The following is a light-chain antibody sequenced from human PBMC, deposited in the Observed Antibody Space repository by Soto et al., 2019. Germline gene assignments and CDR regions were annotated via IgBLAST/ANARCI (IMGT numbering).Light chain of an antibody. V-gene: IGLV2-14*01. CDR3: SSYTSSSTPYV. CDR1: SSDVGGYNY. Sequence: QSVLTQPASVSGSPGQSITISCTGTSSDVGGYNYVSWYQQHPGKAPKLMIYEVSNRPSGGSNRFSGSKSGNTASLTISGGQDEDEADYYCSSYTSSSTPYVFGTGTKLTVL. J-gene: IGLJ1*01. CDR2: EVS.